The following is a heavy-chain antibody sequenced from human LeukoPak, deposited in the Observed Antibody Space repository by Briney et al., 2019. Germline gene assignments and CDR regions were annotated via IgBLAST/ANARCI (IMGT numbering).Heavy chain of an antibody. V-gene: IGHV4-34*01. CDR3: AIWFGEPYYYYYCMDV. Sequence: SETLSLTCAVYGGSFSGYYWSWIRQPPGKGLEWIGEINHSGSTNYNPSLKSRVTISVDTSKNQFSLKLSSVTAADTAVYYCAIWFGEPYYYYYCMDVWGKGTTVTVSS. CDR1: GGSFSGYY. CDR2: INHSGST. D-gene: IGHD3-10*01. J-gene: IGHJ6*03.